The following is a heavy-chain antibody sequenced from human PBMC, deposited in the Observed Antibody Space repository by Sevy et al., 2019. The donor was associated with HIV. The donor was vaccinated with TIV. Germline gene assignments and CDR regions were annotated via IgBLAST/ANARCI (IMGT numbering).Heavy chain of an antibody. CDR1: VFTFRKYG. CDR3: VRDPQINDIAESGIIH. D-gene: IGHD6-13*01. J-gene: IGHJ4*02. Sequence: GGSLRLSCAASVFTFRKYGMHWVRQAPGKGLEWVAVIWWDGSEKYYADSVKGRFTISRDNSEDTMYLQMRSLRADDTAVYYCVRDPQINDIAESGIIHWGQGTLVTVSS. V-gene: IGHV3-33*01. CDR2: IWWDGSEK.